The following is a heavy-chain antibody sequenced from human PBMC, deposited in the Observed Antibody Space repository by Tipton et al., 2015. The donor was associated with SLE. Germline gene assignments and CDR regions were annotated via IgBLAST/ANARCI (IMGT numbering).Heavy chain of an antibody. CDR3: ARADYYGGSGYLPVVDY. CDR1: GGSISSHY. D-gene: IGHD3-22*01. V-gene: IGHV4-59*11. J-gene: IGHJ4*02. CDR2: IYYSGST. Sequence: TLSLTCTVSGGSISSHYWSWIRQPPGKGLEWIGYIYYSGSTNYNPSLKSRVTISEDTSKNQFSLKLSSVTAADTAVYYCARADYYGGSGYLPVVDYWGQGTLVTVSS.